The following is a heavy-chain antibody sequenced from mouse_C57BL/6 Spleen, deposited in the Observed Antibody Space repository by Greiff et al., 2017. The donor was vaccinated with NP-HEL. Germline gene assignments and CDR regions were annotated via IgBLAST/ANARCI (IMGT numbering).Heavy chain of an antibody. CDR2: IYPGDGDT. J-gene: IGHJ4*01. V-gene: IGHV1-80*01. CDR3: ARDYYGSRDYAMDY. CDR1: GYAFSSYW. Sequence: VQLQQSGAELVKPGASVKISCKASGYAFSSYWMNWVKQRPGKGLEWIGQIYPGDGDTNYNGKFKGKATLTADKSSSTAYMQLSSLTSEDSAVYFCARDYYGSRDYAMDYWGQGTSVTVSS. D-gene: IGHD1-1*01.